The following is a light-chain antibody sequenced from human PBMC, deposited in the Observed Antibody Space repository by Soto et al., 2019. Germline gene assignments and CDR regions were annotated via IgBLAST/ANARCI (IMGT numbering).Light chain of an antibody. CDR1: QSISSY. J-gene: IGKJ3*01. V-gene: IGKV1-39*01. CDR2: AAS. Sequence: DIQMTQSPSSLSASVGDRVTITCRASQSISSYLNWYQQKPGKAPKLLIYAASTLQSGVPSRFSGSGSGTDFPLTISNLQPEDFATYYCQQSYSTFTFGPGTKVDIK. CDR3: QQSYSTFT.